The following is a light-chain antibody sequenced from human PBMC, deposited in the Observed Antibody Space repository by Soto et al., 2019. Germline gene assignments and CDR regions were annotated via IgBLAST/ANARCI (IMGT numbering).Light chain of an antibody. V-gene: IGKV3-20*01. CDR2: GAS. Sequence: EIVMTQSPATLSVSPGERATLSCRASQSVRSNLAWYQQKPGQAPRLLIHGASTRATGIPDRFSGSGSGTDFTLTISRLEPEDFAVYYCQQHGSSPLTFGGGTKVDIK. CDR3: QQHGSSPLT. CDR1: QSVRSN. J-gene: IGKJ4*01.